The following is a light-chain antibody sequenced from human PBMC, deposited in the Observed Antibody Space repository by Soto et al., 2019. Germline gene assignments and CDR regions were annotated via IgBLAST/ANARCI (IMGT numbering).Light chain of an antibody. V-gene: IGLV3-21*02. CDR3: QVWDGDAGHHEV. CDR1: GLEGKR. J-gene: IGLJ1*01. Sequence: SYELTQAPAESVAPGQTARIICGGKGLEGKRVHWYQQKPGQAPVLVVHDDGGRPSGMSDRISGSVSGTTATLAISRVEAGDEAVYFCQVWDGDAGHHEVFGGGPKVAVL. CDR2: DDG.